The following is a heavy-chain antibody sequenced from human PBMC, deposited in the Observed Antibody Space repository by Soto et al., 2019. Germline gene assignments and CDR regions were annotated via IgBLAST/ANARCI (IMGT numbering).Heavy chain of an antibody. D-gene: IGHD4-4*01. CDR2: INHSGST. CDR1: GGSFSGYY. V-gene: IGHV4-34*01. Sequence: LETLSLTCAVYGGSFSGYYWSWIRQPPGKGLEWIGEINHSGSTNYNPSLKSRVTISVDTSKNQFSLKLSSVTAADTAVYYCASNGRYSNYYYMDVWGKGTTVTVSS. CDR3: ASNGRYSNYYYMDV. J-gene: IGHJ6*03.